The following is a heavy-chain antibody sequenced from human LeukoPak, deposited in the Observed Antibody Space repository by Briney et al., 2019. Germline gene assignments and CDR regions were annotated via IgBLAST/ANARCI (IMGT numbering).Heavy chain of an antibody. V-gene: IGHV4-61*02. CDR2: IYSSGTT. D-gene: IGHD3-10*01. CDR1: GGSISSDLYY. J-gene: IGHJ5*02. CDR3: AGGAYGSGSYAKWFDP. Sequence: SQTLPLTCTVSGGSISSDLYYWSWIRQPAGKGLEWIGRIYSSGTTNYNPSLKSRVTISVERSKNQVTLMRNSVTAADTAVYYCAGGAYGSGSYAKWFDPWGQGTLVIVSS.